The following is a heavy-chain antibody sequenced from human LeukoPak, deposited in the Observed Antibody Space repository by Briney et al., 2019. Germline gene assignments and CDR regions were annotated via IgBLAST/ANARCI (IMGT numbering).Heavy chain of an antibody. CDR2: ILGSGGST. D-gene: IGHD3-9*01. CDR1: GFTFSNYA. CDR3: AKWGDYDVLTGYYVPDY. V-gene: IGHV3-23*01. J-gene: IGHJ4*02. Sequence: GSLGLSCAASGFTFSNYAMSGVRQARGKGLEWVSAILGSGGSTYYADSVKGRFTVSRDNSKSTLYLQMNSLRAEDTALYYCAKWGDYDVLTGYYVPDYWGQGTLVTVSS.